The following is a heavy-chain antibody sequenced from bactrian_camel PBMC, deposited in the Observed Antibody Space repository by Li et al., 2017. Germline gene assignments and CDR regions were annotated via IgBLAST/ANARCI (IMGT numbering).Heavy chain of an antibody. CDR3: AADQLYGTCRDVLDFPA. CDR2: LWIGGATT. D-gene: IGHD7*01. J-gene: IGHJ4*01. V-gene: IGHV3-3*01. CDR1: RYTYKRNC. Sequence: HVQLVESGGESVQAGGSLTLSCAAGRYTYKRNCMGWFRQRPGKDREGLAVLWIGGATTTYADSVKGRFIITRDKAKDLVYLQMNGLQPEDTGMYYCAADQLYGTCRDVLDFPARGQGTQVTVS.